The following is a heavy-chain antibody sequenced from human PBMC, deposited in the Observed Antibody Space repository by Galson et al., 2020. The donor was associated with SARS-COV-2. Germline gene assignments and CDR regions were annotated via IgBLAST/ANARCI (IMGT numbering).Heavy chain of an antibody. CDR1: GFTFDDYA. V-gene: IGHV3-9*01. J-gene: IGHJ4*02. CDR3: AKLQGYDSSGPFDY. Sequence: GGSLRLSCAASGFTFDDYAMHWVRQAPGKGLEWVSGISWNSGSIGYADSVKGRFTISRDNAKNSLYLQMNSLRAEDTALYYCAKLQGYDSSGPFDYWGQGTLVTVSS. D-gene: IGHD3-22*01. CDR2: ISWNSGSI.